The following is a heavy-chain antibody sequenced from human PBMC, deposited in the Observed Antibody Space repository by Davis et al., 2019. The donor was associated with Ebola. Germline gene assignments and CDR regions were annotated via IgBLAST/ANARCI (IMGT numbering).Heavy chain of an antibody. Sequence: GESLKISCAASGFTFNNYAMSWVRQAPGKGLEWVSVISSRATTIYYADSVRGRFTISRDNSKNTLYLQMNSLRPDDTAVYYCVSGYTTGGWGQGTLVTVSS. CDR2: ISSRATTI. D-gene: IGHD6-19*01. CDR1: GFTFNNYA. J-gene: IGHJ4*02. V-gene: IGHV3-23*01. CDR3: VSGYTTGG.